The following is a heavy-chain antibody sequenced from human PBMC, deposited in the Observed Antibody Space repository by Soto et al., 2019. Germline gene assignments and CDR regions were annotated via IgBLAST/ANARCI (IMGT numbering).Heavy chain of an antibody. CDR1: GFTFSGSA. CDR3: TTPTYGMDV. Sequence: GGSLRLSCAASGFTFSGSAMHWVRQASGKGLEWVCRIRSKANSYATAYAASVKGRFTISRDDSKNTAYLQMNSLKTGDTAVCCCTTPTYGMDVWGQGTTVTVSS. J-gene: IGHJ6*02. V-gene: IGHV3-73*01. CDR2: IRSKANSYAT.